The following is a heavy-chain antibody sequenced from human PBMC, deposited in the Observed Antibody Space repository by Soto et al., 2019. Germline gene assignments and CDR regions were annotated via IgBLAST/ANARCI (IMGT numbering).Heavy chain of an antibody. CDR1: GYTFTSYA. Sequence: QVQLVQSGAEVKKPGASVKVSCKASGYTFTSYAMHWVRQAPGQRLEWMGWINAGNGNTKYSQKFQGRVTITRDTSASIAYMELSSLRSEDTAVYYCARVIGGWYYFDYWGQGTLVTVSS. V-gene: IGHV1-3*01. J-gene: IGHJ4*02. CDR3: ARVIGGWYYFDY. D-gene: IGHD6-19*01. CDR2: INAGNGNT.